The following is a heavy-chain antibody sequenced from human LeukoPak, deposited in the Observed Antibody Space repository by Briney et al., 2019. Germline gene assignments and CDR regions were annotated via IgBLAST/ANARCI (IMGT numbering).Heavy chain of an antibody. CDR3: VRADYNGGNPGSFDI. V-gene: IGHV4-39*07. Sequence: SETLSLTCTVSGGSISSSSYYWGWIRQPPGKGLEWIGSFYYSGSTYYNPSLESRVTSSLDTSKNQFSLTPNSVTAADTAVYYCVRADYNGGNPGSFDIWGRGTMVTVSS. J-gene: IGHJ3*02. CDR1: GGSISSSSYY. D-gene: IGHD2-8*01. CDR2: FYYSGST.